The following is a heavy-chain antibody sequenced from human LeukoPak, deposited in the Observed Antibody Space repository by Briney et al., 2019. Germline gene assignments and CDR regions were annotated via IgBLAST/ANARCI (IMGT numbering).Heavy chain of an antibody. Sequence: GSPRLSCAASGFTFSNYAFSWVRQVPGKGLEWVSGITGSGGSTYYADSVKGRFTISRDNSKNTLYLQMNSLRAEDTAVYFCAKDDGGSVTTTDFEYWGQGTLVTVSS. CDR3: AKDDGGSVTTTDFEY. V-gene: IGHV3-23*01. J-gene: IGHJ4*02. CDR1: GFTFSNYA. CDR2: ITGSGGST. D-gene: IGHD4-17*01.